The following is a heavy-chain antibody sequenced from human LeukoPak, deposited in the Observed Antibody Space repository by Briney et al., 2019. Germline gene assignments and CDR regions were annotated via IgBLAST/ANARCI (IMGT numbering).Heavy chain of an antibody. CDR2: IKQDGSEK. J-gene: IGHJ6*02. CDR3: ARRQVDIVVVKYYYGMDV. D-gene: IGHD2-21*01. V-gene: IGHV3-7*01. Sequence: PGGSLRLSCAASGFTFSSYWMSWVRQAPGKGLEWVANIKQDGSEKYYVDSVKGRFTISRDNAKNSLYLQMNSLRAEDTAVYYCARRQVDIVVVKYYYGMDVWGQGTTVTVSS. CDR1: GFTFSSYW.